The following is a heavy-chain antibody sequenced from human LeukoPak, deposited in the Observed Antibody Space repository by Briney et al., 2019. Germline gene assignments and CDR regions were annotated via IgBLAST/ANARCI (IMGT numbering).Heavy chain of an antibody. V-gene: IGHV1-18*04. J-gene: IGHJ4*02. Sequence: ASVKVSCKASGYTFTGYYMHWVRQAPGQGLEWMGWISAYNGNTNYAQKLQGRVTMTTDTSTSTAYMELRSLRSDDTAVYYCARDPNPFDYWGQGTLVTVSS. CDR2: ISAYNGNT. CDR3: ARDPNPFDY. CDR1: GYTFTGYY.